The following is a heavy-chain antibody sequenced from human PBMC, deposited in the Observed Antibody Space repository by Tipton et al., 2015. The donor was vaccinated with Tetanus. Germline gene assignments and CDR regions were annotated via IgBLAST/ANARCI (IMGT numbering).Heavy chain of an antibody. CDR3: AKDGCFSVGCLGSDY. CDR1: GFTFSSYA. D-gene: IGHD5/OR15-5a*01. CDR2: ISGSDGIT. Sequence: GSLRLSCAASGFTFSSYAMNWVRQAPGKGLEWVSGISGSDGITYYADSVRGRFIVSRDNSKNTLYLQMNSLRADDTAVYYCAKDGCFSVGCLGSDYWGQGNLVTVSS. V-gene: IGHV3-23*01. J-gene: IGHJ4*02.